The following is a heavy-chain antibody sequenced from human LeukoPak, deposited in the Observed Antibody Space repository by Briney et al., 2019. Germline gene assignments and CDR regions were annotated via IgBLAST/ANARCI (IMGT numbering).Heavy chain of an antibody. V-gene: IGHV1-69*02. CDR2: IIPTLGIT. CDR3: ARALTTVRFNWFDP. Sequence: GASVKVSCKASGGTFSSYTFTWVRQAPGPGLEWMGRIIPTLGITDFAQNFQGRVTFTADKSTSTAYMELSSLRSEDTAVYYCARALTTVRFNWFDPWGQGTLVTVSS. J-gene: IGHJ5*02. D-gene: IGHD4-17*01. CDR1: GGTFSSYT.